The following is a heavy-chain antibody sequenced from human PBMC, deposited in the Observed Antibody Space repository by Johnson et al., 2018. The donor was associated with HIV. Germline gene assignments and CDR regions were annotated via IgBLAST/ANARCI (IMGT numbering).Heavy chain of an antibody. Sequence: QVQLVESGGGVVQPGRSLRLSCAASGFTFSSYAIHWVRQAPAKGLEWVAVISYDGSDKYYADSVKGRFTISRDNSKNTLYLQMNSLRAEDTAVYYCARGEGWEPGFDIWGQGTMVTVSS. J-gene: IGHJ3*02. D-gene: IGHD1-26*01. CDR3: ARGEGWEPGFDI. V-gene: IGHV3-30*04. CDR1: GFTFSSYA. CDR2: ISYDGSDK.